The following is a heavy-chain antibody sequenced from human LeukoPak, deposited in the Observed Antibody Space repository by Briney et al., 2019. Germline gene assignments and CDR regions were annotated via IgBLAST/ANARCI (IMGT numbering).Heavy chain of an antibody. J-gene: IGHJ1*01. D-gene: IGHD3-22*01. Sequence: GGSLRLSCAASGFTFNNYAMHWVRQAPGKGLEWVAVISYHGSDKYYADSVKGRFTISRDNSKNTLYLQMNSLRAEDTAVYYCAKEGYDSSGYYYPGSEYFQHWGQGTLVTVSS. CDR1: GFTFNNYA. CDR3: AKEGYDSSGYYYPGSEYFQH. V-gene: IGHV3-30*18. CDR2: ISYHGSDK.